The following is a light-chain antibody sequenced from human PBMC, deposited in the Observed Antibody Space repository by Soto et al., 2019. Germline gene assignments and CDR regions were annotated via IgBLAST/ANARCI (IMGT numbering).Light chain of an antibody. CDR3: QQYNDWPRGYT. CDR2: GAS. CDR1: QSVSSN. J-gene: IGKJ2*01. Sequence: EIVMTQSPATLSVSPGERATLSCRASQSVSSNLAWYQQKPGQAPRLLFNGASTRATGIPVRFGASGSGTEFTLTISSLQSEDFAVYYCQQYNDWPRGYTFGQGTKLEIK. V-gene: IGKV3-15*01.